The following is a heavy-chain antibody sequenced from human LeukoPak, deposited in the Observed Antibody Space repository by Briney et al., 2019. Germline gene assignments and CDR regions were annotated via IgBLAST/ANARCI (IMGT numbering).Heavy chain of an antibody. Sequence: TGGSLRLSCAASGFTFSDYYMSWIRQAPGKGLEWVSYISSSGSTIYYADSVKGRFTISRDNAKNSLYLQMNGLRAEDTAVYYCASPLLWFGIRTWGQGTLVTVSS. J-gene: IGHJ5*02. CDR3: ASPLLWFGIRT. CDR2: ISSSGSTI. D-gene: IGHD3-10*01. V-gene: IGHV3-11*04. CDR1: GFTFSDYY.